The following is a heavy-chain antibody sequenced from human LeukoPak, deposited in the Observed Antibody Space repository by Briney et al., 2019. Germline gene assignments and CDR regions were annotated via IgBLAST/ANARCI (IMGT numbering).Heavy chain of an antibody. Sequence: ASVKVSCKASGYTFTSYGISWVRQAPGQGLEWMGWISAYNGNTNYAQKLQGRVTMTTDTSTSTAYMELRSLRSDDTAVYYCARIGPYDSSGYYNKEFDCWGQGTLVTVSS. J-gene: IGHJ4*02. CDR1: GYTFTSYG. CDR2: ISAYNGNT. CDR3: ARIGPYDSSGYYNKEFDC. V-gene: IGHV1-18*01. D-gene: IGHD3-22*01.